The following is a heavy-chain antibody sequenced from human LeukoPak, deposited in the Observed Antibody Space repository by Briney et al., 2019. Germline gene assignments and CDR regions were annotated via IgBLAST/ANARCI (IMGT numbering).Heavy chain of an antibody. V-gene: IGHV3-7*03. Sequence: GGSLRLSCAVSGFTFSSYWMSWVRQAPGKGLEWVANIKQDGSEKYYVDSVKGRFTISRDNAKDSLYLEMNSLRAEDTAIYYCARDIGIDYWGQGTLVTVSS. CDR2: IKQDGSEK. D-gene: IGHD1-26*01. J-gene: IGHJ4*02. CDR3: ARDIGIDY. CDR1: GFTFSSYW.